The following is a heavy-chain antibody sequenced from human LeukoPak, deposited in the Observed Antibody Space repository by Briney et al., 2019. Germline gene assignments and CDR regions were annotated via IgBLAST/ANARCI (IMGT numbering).Heavy chain of an antibody. CDR2: INHSGST. Sequence: SETLSLTCAVYGGSFSGYYWSWIRQPPGKGLEWIGEINHSGSTNYNPSLKSRVTISVDTSKNQFSLKLSSVTAADTAVYYCARKSIVDTGRRCYMDVWGKGTTVTVSS. J-gene: IGHJ6*03. V-gene: IGHV4-34*01. CDR3: ARKSIVDTGRRCYMDV. D-gene: IGHD5-18*01. CDR1: GGSFSGYY.